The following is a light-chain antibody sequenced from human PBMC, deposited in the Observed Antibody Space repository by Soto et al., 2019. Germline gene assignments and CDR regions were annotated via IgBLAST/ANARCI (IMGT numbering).Light chain of an antibody. V-gene: IGKV3-11*01. CDR1: QSVSSN. Sequence: QCRPTLSMTTVSRSTLSCRASQSVSSNLAWYQQKPGQAPRLLIYGASTRATGIPARFSGSGSGTDFTLTISSLEPEDFAVYYCQQRTNWPPTFAQGTRLEIK. CDR2: GAS. CDR3: QQRTNWPPT. J-gene: IGKJ5*01.